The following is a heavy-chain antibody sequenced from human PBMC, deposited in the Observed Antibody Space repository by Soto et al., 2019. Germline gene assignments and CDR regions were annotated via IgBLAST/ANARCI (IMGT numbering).Heavy chain of an antibody. J-gene: IGHJ4*02. CDR3: ARDRDIAAAGTFDY. CDR1: GFTFSSYG. Sequence: GSLRLSCAASGFTFSSYGMHWVCQAPGKGLEWVAVIWYDGSNKYYADSVKGRFTISRDNSKNTLYLQMNSLRAEDTAVYYCARDRDIAAAGTFDYRGQGTLVTVSS. V-gene: IGHV3-33*01. D-gene: IGHD6-13*01. CDR2: IWYDGSNK.